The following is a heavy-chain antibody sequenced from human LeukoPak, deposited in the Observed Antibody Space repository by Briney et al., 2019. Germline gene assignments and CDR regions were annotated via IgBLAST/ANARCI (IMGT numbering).Heavy chain of an antibody. J-gene: IGHJ4*02. D-gene: IGHD2-2*01. V-gene: IGHV4-39*01. CDR2: IYYSGST. Sequence: SETLSLTCTVSGGSTSSSTYYWGWIRQPPGKGLEWIGNIYYSGSTYYNPSLKSRVTMSVDTSKNHFSLNLTSVTAADSAVNYCARQDYASSFDYWGQGTLVTVSS. CDR1: GGSTSSSTYY. CDR3: ARQDYASSFDY.